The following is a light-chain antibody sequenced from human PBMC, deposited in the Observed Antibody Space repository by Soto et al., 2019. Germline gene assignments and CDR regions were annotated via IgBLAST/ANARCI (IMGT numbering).Light chain of an antibody. CDR2: DVS. J-gene: IGLJ1*01. V-gene: IGLV2-14*01. CDR1: SNDVGGYNY. Sequence: QSALTQPASVSGSPGQSITISCTGASNDVGGYNYVSWYQQHPGKAPKLMIYDVSNRPSGVSNRFSGSKSGNTASLTISGLQAEDEADYYCSSYTSSSTILYVFGTGTKLTVL. CDR3: SSYTSSSTILYV.